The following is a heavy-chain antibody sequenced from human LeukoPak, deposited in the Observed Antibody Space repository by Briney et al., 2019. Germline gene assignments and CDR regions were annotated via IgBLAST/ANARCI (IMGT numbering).Heavy chain of an antibody. D-gene: IGHD3-22*01. CDR1: GLTFSSYD. V-gene: IGHV3-48*04. J-gene: IGHJ4*02. CDR2: ISVSSNTI. Sequence: GGSLRLSCAASGLTFSSYDMNRGRRPPGKGLEGISYISVSSNTIYYADSVKGRFTISRDNAKNSLYLQMNSLRAEDTAVYYCARAFPNYDSSGIYDYWGQGTLVTVSS. CDR3: ARAFPNYDSSGIYDY.